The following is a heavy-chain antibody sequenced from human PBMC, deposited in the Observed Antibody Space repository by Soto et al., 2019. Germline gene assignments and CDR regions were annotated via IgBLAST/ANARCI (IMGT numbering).Heavy chain of an antibody. Sequence: QVQLVESGGGVVQPGRSLRLSCAASGFTFSSYAMHWVRQAPGMGLEWVAVISYDGSNKYYADSVKGRFTISKDNAKNTLYLKMNSLRAEDTGVYYSARDTNWCISTSCNTPYYYYYGMDVWGQGTTVTVSS. D-gene: IGHD2-2*02. V-gene: IGHV3-30-3*01. CDR1: GFTFSSYA. CDR2: ISYDGSNK. J-gene: IGHJ6*02. CDR3: ARDTNWCISTSCNTPYYYYYGMDV.